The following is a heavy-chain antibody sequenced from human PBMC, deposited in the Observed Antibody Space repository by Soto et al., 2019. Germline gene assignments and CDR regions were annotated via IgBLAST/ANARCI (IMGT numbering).Heavy chain of an antibody. CDR1: GFTFSSYW. J-gene: IGHJ4*01. Sequence: EVQLVESGGDLDQPGESLRLSCAASGFTFSSYWMHWVRQAPGKGLVWVSRINSDGSSTSYAGSVKGRFTISRDNAKNTLYRQMNSLRAEDTAVYYCVRTSLVVAAATREDYWGHGTLVTVSS. CDR3: VRTSLVVAAATREDY. V-gene: IGHV3-74*01. CDR2: INSDGSST. D-gene: IGHD2-15*01.